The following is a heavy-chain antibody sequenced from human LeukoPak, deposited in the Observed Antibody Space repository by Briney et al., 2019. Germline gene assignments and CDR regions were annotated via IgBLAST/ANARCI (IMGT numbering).Heavy chain of an antibody. D-gene: IGHD5-18*01. CDR1: GDSVSSNSAA. CDR3: ARVGAEDTAMAYFDY. CDR2: TYYRSKWYN. V-gene: IGHV6-1*01. J-gene: IGHJ4*02. Sequence: SQTLSLTCAISGDSVSSNSAAWNWIRQSPSRGLEWLGRTYYRSKWYNDYAVSVKSRITISPDTSKNQFSLQLNSVTPEDTAVYYCARVGAEDTAMAYFDYWGQGTLVTVSS.